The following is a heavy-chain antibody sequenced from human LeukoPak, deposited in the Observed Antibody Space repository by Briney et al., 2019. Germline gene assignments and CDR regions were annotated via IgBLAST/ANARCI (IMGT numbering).Heavy chain of an antibody. CDR2: FDPEDGET. CDR1: GYTLTELS. Sequence: GASVKVSCKVSGYTLTELSMHWVRQAPGKGLEWMGGFDPEDGETIYAQKFQGRVTMTRDTSISTAYMELSRLRSDDTAVYYCARAGYYYDSSSGFDYWGQGTLVTVSS. CDR3: ARAGYYYDSSSGFDY. D-gene: IGHD3-22*01. J-gene: IGHJ4*02. V-gene: IGHV1-24*01.